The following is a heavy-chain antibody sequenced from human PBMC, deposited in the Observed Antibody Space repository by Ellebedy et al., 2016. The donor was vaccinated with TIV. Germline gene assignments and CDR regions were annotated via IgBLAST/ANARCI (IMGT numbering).Heavy chain of an antibody. CDR1: GYTFTSHY. Sequence: AASVKVSCQASGYTFTSHYIHWVRQAPGQGLEWMAIINPSGGGTDYTHKFHSRVTMTRDTSTSTVYMELSSLRSEDTAVYYCSRGKHTSGWYKPWMDHWGQGTLVTVSS. V-gene: IGHV1-46*01. CDR3: SRGKHTSGWYKPWMDH. J-gene: IGHJ4*02. CDR2: INPSGGGT. D-gene: IGHD6-19*01.